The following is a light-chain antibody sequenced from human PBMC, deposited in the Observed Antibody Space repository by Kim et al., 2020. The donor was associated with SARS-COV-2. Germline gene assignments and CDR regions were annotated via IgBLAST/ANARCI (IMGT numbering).Light chain of an antibody. CDR1: SANIGKNF. V-gene: IGLV1-51*01. CDR3: GTWDTSLSAVV. CDR2: NTD. Sequence: QSILTQPPSVSAAPGQKVTISCSGSSANIGKNFVSWFQQFPGTPPKLLVFNTDERPSGIPERFSGSKFGTSATLDITGLQTGDEADYYCGTWDTSLSAVVFGGGTKVTVL. J-gene: IGLJ2*01.